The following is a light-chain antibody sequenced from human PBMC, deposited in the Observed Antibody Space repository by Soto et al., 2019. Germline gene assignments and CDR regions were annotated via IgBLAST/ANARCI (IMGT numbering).Light chain of an antibody. V-gene: IGLV2-14*01. CDR3: NSCTSKSTGV. J-gene: IGLJ1*01. CDR2: EVS. Sequence: QSALTQPASVSGSPGQSITISCTGTSSDVGGYNYVSWYQQHPGKAPKLIIYEVSNRPSGVSNRFSGSKSGNTASISGLQAEDEADYYCNSCTSKSTGVFGTGTKLTVL. CDR1: SSDVGGYNY.